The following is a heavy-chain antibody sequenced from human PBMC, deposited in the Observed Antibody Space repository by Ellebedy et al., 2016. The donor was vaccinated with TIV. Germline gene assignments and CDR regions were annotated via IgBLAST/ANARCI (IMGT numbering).Heavy chain of an antibody. J-gene: IGHJ5*02. D-gene: IGHD3-10*01. CDR2: IKPDSSER. Sequence: GESLKISCAASGFTFSSYSMNWVRQAPGKGLEWVANIKPDSSERNHADSVKGRFTISRDNAKNSLYLQMNNLRAEDTAVYYCVRDKYTMNRFDPWGQGTLVTVSS. CDR1: GFTFSSYS. CDR3: VRDKYTMNRFDP. V-gene: IGHV3-7*01.